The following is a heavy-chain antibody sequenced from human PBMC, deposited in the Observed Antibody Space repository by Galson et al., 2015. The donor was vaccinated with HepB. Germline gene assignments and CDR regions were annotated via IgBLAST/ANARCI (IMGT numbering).Heavy chain of an antibody. CDR2: TTTSAGST. D-gene: IGHD3-9*01. V-gene: IGHV3-23*01. CDR3: AKDGRAYFGVLTGAWVPSLFDY. Sequence: SLRLSCAASGFTFSTYAMSWVRQAPGKGLEWVSLTTTSAGSTYYSDSVKGRFTISRDNSKNTLYLQMNSLRAEDTAVYYCAKDGRAYFGVLTGAWVPSLFDYWGQGTLVTVSS. CDR1: GFTFSTYA. J-gene: IGHJ4*02.